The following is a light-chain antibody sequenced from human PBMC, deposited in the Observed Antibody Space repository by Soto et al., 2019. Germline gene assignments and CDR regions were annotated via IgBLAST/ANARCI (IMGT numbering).Light chain of an antibody. J-gene: IGKJ1*01. V-gene: IGKV3D-11*01. CDR2: LTS. Sequence: EIVLTQSPATLSSFPCDRVTLSCRASQAVNTRLAWYQHKPGQAPRLLIYLTSNRAAGIPARFSGSGSGTDFTLTISSLQPEDFATYYCQQSYSTPRTFGQGTKVDIK. CDR3: QQSYSTPRT. CDR1: QAVNTR.